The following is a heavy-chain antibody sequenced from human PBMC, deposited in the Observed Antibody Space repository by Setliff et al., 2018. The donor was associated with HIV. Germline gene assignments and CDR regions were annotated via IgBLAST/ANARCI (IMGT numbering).Heavy chain of an antibody. CDR1: GGSISSHY. J-gene: IGHJ4*02. Sequence: SETVSLTCTVSGGSISSHYWSWIRQPPGKGLEWIGSIYYSGSTNYNPSLKSRATISVDTSKNQFSLKLSSVTAADTAVYYCAREEWELLDYWGQGTLVTVSS. V-gene: IGHV4-59*11. CDR3: AREEWELLDY. D-gene: IGHD1-26*01. CDR2: IYYSGST.